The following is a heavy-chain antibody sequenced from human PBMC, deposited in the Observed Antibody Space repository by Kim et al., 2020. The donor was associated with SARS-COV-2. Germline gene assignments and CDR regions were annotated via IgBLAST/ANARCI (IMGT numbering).Heavy chain of an antibody. J-gene: IGHJ4*02. V-gene: IGHV4-61*01. CDR1: GGSVSSGSYY. D-gene: IGHD6-19*01. Sequence: SETLSLTCTVSGGSVSSGSYYRSWIRQPPGKGLEWIGYIYYSGSTNYNPSLKSRVTISVDTSKNQFSLKLSSVTAADTAVYYCARSTKLYSSGPIDYWGQGTLVTVSS. CDR2: IYYSGST. CDR3: ARSTKLYSSGPIDY.